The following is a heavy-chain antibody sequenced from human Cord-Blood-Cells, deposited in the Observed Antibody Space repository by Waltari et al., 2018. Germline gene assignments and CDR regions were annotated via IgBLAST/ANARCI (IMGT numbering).Heavy chain of an antibody. CDR1: GGSISSGGYY. CDR2: IYYSGST. D-gene: IGHD5-12*01. V-gene: IGHV4-31*03. CDR3: AMSRDGYNYFDY. J-gene: IGHJ4*02. Sequence: QVQLQESGPGLVKPSQTLSLTCTVSGGSISSGGYYWSWIRQHPGKGLEWIGYIYYSGSTYYNPSLKSRVTISVDTSKNHFSLKLSSVTAADTAVYYCAMSRDGYNYFDYWGQGTLVTVSS.